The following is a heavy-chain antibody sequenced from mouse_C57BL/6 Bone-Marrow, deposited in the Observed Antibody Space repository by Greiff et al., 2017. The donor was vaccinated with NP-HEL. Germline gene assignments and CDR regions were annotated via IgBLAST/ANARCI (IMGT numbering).Heavy chain of an antibody. J-gene: IGHJ1*03. Sequence: EVKVVESGEGLVKPGGSLKLSCAASGFTFSSYAMSWVRQTPEKRLEWVAYISSGGDYIDYADTVKGRFTISRDNARNTLYLQMSSLKSEDTAMYYCTRDKDSYYYGSSYVFWYFDVWGTGTTVTVSS. V-gene: IGHV5-9-1*02. D-gene: IGHD1-1*01. CDR3: TRDKDSYYYGSSYVFWYFDV. CDR2: ISSGGDYI. CDR1: GFTFSSYA.